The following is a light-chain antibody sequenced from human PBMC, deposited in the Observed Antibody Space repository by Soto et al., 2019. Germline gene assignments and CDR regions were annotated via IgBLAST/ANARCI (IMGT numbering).Light chain of an antibody. J-gene: IGKJ5*01. CDR2: AAS. V-gene: IGKV1-12*01. CDR3: QQANSFLGIT. CDR1: LRINNW. Sequence: DIQMTQSPSSLSASVGDRVTITCRASLRINNWLAWYQQKPGKAPKLLIYAASSLQSGVPSRFSGSGSGTDFTLTISRLQPEDFATYYCQQANSFLGITFGQGTRLEI.